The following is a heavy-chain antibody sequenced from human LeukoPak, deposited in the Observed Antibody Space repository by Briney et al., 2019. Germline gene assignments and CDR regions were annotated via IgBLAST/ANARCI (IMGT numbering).Heavy chain of an antibody. J-gene: IGHJ3*02. CDR3: TRVRLVLDAFDI. D-gene: IGHD6-19*01. Sequence: GGSLRLSCAASGFSFSSYAMTWLRQGPGKGLEWVGFIRSKAYSGTTEYAASVKGRFTISRDDSKSIAYLQMNSLKTEDTAVYYCTRVRLVLDAFDIWGQGTMVTVSS. V-gene: IGHV3-49*03. CDR2: IRSKAYSGTT. CDR1: GFSFSSYA.